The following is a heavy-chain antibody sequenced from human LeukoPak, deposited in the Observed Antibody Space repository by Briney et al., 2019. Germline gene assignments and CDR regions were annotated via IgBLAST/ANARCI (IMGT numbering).Heavy chain of an antibody. D-gene: IGHD4-17*01. J-gene: IGHJ4*02. V-gene: IGHV4-59*08. Sequence: PSETLSLTCTVSGGSISSYYWSWIRQPPGKGLEWIGYIYYSGSTNYNPSLKSRVTISVDTSKNQFSLKLSSVTAADTAVYYCERSTTNYGDDYWGQGTLVTVSS. CDR1: GGSISSYY. CDR3: ERSTTNYGDDY. CDR2: IYYSGST.